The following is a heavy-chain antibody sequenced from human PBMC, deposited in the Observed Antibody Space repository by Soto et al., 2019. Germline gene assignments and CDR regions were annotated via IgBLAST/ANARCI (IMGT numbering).Heavy chain of an antibody. D-gene: IGHD3-9*01. V-gene: IGHV4-34*01. CDR2: INHSGST. CDR3: ARGQKYYDILTGYYLGYYFDY. J-gene: IGHJ4*02. Sequence: SETLSLTCAVYGGSFSGYYWSWIRQPPGKGLEWIGEINHSGSTNYNPSLKSRVTISVDTSKNQFSLKLSSVTAADTAVYYCARGQKYYDILTGYYLGYYFDYWGQGTLVTVSS. CDR1: GGSFSGYY.